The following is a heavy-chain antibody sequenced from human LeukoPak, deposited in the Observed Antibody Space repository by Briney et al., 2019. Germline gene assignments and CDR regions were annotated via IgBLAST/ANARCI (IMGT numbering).Heavy chain of an antibody. V-gene: IGHV1-3*01. Sequence: GASVKVSCKGSGYTFTNYAIHWVRQAPGQSLEWLGWINPGNGDTKYSQDFQSRVTINTDTSAATAYVELNSLTSEDTAVYYCARDRWHCRVNCDSVYYFALDVWGQGTTVTVSS. D-gene: IGHD2-15*01. CDR2: INPGNGDT. CDR1: GYTFTNYA. J-gene: IGHJ6*02. CDR3: ARDRWHCRVNCDSVYYFALDV.